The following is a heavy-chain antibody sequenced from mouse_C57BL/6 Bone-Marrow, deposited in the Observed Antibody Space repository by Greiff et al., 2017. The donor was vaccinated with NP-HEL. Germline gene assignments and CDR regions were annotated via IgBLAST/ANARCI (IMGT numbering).Heavy chain of an antibody. CDR3: AKKGGRGYYAMDY. CDR1: GYTFTSYW. Sequence: VQLQQPGTELVKPGASVKLSCKASGYTFTSYWMHWVKQRPGQGLEWIGNINPSNGGTNYNEKFQSTATLTVDKSSSTAYMQLSSLTSEDSAVYYCAKKGGRGYYAMDYWGQGTSVTVSS. J-gene: IGHJ4*01. CDR2: INPSNGGT. D-gene: IGHD3-1*01. V-gene: IGHV1-53*01.